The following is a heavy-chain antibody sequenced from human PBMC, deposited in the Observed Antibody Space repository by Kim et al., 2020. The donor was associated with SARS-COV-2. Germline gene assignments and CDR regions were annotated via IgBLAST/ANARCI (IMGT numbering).Heavy chain of an antibody. V-gene: IGHV1-69*01. D-gene: IGHD2-2*01. J-gene: IGHJ4*02. Sequence: YAQTFQGRVTITADESTSTAYMELSSLRSEDTAVYYCARMTSCCYSFDYWGQGTLVTVSS. CDR3: ARMTSCCYSFDY.